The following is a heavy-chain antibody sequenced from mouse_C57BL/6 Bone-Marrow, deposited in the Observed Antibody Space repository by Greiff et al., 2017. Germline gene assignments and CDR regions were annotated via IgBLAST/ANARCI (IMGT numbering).Heavy chain of an antibody. V-gene: IGHV5-17*01. CDR2: ISSGSSTI. Sequence: EVKLMESGGGLVKPGGSLKLSCAASGFTFSDYGMHWVRQAPEKGLEWVAYISSGSSTIYYADTVKGRFTISRDNAKNTLFLQMTSLRSEDTAMYYCARLGSRYFDVWGTGTTVTVSS. CDR1: GFTFSDYG. CDR3: ARLGSRYFDV. D-gene: IGHD1-1*01. J-gene: IGHJ1*03.